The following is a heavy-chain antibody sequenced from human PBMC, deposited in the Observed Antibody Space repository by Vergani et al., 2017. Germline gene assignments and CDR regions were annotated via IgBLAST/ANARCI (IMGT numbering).Heavy chain of an antibody. Sequence: QVQLVESGGGVVQPGRSLRLSCAASGFTFSSYGMHWVRQAPGKGLEWVAVISYDGSNKYYADSVKGRFTISRDNSKNTLYLKMNSLRAEDTAVYYCAKGNLGYFSSTSCYRAFDIWGQGTMVTVSS. CDR1: GFTFSSYG. CDR3: AKGNLGYFSSTSCYRAFDI. V-gene: IGHV3-30*18. D-gene: IGHD2-2*02. CDR2: ISYDGSNK. J-gene: IGHJ3*02.